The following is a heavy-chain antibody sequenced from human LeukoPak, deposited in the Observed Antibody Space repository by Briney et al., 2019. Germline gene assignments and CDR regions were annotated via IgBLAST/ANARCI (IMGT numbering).Heavy chain of an antibody. CDR3: AKGGYYRGYYYYMDV. Sequence: PGGSLRLSCAASGFTFSSYGMSWGRQAPGKGLEWVSGISAGGSNTYYADSVMGRFTISRDNSKNTLYLQMNSLRAEDTAIYYCAKGGYYRGYYYYMDVWGKGITVTISS. CDR1: GFTFSSYG. CDR2: ISAGGSNT. D-gene: IGHD3-3*01. J-gene: IGHJ6*03. V-gene: IGHV3-23*01.